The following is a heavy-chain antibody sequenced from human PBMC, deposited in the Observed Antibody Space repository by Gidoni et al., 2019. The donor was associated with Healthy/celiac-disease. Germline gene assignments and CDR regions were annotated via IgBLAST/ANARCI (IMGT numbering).Heavy chain of an antibody. V-gene: IGHV4-34*01. D-gene: IGHD5-12*01. CDR2: INHSGST. Sequence: QVQLQQWGEGVLRPSETLSLTCAVSGGSFSGYYWSWIRQPPGQGLEWIGEINHSGSTNYNPSLKSRVTISVDTSKNQFSLKLSSVTAADTAVYYCARESVVVATIPFDYWGQGTLVTVSS. CDR1: GGSFSGYY. J-gene: IGHJ4*02. CDR3: ARESVVVATIPFDY.